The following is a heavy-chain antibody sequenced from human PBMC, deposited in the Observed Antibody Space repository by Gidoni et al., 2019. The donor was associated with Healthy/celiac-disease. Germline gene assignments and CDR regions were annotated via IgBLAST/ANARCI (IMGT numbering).Heavy chain of an antibody. CDR1: GGTFSSYT. J-gene: IGHJ6*02. Sequence: QLVQSGAEVKKPGSSVKVSCKASGGTFSSYTISWVRQAPGQGLEWMGRIIPILGIANYAQKFQGRVTITADKSTSTAYMELSSLRSEDTAVYYCARQRVVVPAAIWSRHEIMHYGMDVWGQGTTVTVSS. V-gene: IGHV1-69*02. D-gene: IGHD2-2*01. CDR2: IIPILGIA. CDR3: ARQRVVVPAAIWSRHEIMHYGMDV.